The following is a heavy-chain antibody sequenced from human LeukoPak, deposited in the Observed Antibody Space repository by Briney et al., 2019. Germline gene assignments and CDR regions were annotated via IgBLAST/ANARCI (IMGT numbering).Heavy chain of an antibody. CDR2: ISSSGSTI. D-gene: IGHD1-26*01. CDR1: GFTFSSYE. V-gene: IGHV3-48*03. Sequence: GGSLRLSCAASGFTFSSYEMNWVRQAPGKGLEWVSYISSSGSTIYYADSVKGRFTISRDNAKNSLYLQMNSLGAEDTAVYCCARALGGSYSPDAFDIWGQGTMVTVSS. CDR3: ARALGGSYSPDAFDI. J-gene: IGHJ3*02.